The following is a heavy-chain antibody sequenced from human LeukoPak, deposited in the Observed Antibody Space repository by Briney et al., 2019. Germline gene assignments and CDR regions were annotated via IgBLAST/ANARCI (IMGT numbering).Heavy chain of an antibody. CDR3: ARGDPSGSYHY. V-gene: IGHV1-69*05. CDR1: GYTFTSYD. J-gene: IGHJ4*02. CDR2: IIPIFGTA. Sequence: ASVKVSCKASGYTFTSYDINWVRQATGQGLEWMGGIIPIFGTANYAQKFQGRVTITTDESTSTAYMELCSLRSEDTAVYYCARGDPSGSYHYWGQGTLVTVSS. D-gene: IGHD1-26*01.